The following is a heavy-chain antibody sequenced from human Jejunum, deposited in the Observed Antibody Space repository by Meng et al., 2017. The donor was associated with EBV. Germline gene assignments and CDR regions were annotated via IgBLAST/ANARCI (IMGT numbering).Heavy chain of an antibody. CDR2: INNDGSDT. CDR3: ARDKPHNWFDP. J-gene: IGHJ5*02. Sequence: EEQLGESGGGLVQPGGSLRLSCAASGFMLSNYWMHWVRQVPGKGLVWVSRINNDGSDTIYADSVKGRFTTSRDNAKNTLYLQMNSLRIEDTAVYFCARDKPHNWFDPWGQGTLVTVSS. V-gene: IGHV3-74*01. CDR1: GFMLSNYW.